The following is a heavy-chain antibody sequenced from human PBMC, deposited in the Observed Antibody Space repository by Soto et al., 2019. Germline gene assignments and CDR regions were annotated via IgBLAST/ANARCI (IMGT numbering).Heavy chain of an antibody. Sequence: QVQLQESGPGLVKPSETLSLTCTVSGGSVSSGSYYWSWIRQPPGKGLEWIGYIYYSVSTNYNPSLESRVTISVDTSKHQFSLKVSSVPAADTAVYYCASYSSGWYDVIYWGQGTLVTVSS. V-gene: IGHV4-61*01. D-gene: IGHD6-19*01. J-gene: IGHJ4*02. CDR2: IYYSVST. CDR1: GGSVSSGSYY. CDR3: ASYSSGWYDVIY.